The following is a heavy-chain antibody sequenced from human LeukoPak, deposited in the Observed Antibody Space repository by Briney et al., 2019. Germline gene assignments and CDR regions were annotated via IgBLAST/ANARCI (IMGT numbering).Heavy chain of an antibody. CDR1: GFTFSSYA. Sequence: GGSLRLSCAASGFTFSSYAMSWVRQAPGKGLEWVSAISGSGGSTYYADSVKGRFTISRDNSKNTLYLQMNSLRVEDTAAYYCAKDRGDGSNRDGFFDYWGQGTLVTVSS. V-gene: IGHV3-23*01. D-gene: IGHD5-24*01. CDR3: AKDRGDGSNRDGFFDY. J-gene: IGHJ4*02. CDR2: ISGSGGST.